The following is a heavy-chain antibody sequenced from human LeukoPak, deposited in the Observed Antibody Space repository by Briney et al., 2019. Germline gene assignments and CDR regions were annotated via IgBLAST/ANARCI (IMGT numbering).Heavy chain of an antibody. J-gene: IGHJ4*02. Sequence: PGGSLRLSCAASGFTFSSYAMTWVRQAPGKGLEWVSTISGSGSSTYYADSVKGRFTISRDNSKNTLYLQMNSLRAEDTAVYYSAKLPDRGIINWAFDSWGQGTLVTVSS. V-gene: IGHV3-23*01. CDR1: GFTFSSYA. D-gene: IGHD3-10*01. CDR3: AKLPDRGIINWAFDS. CDR2: ISGSGSST.